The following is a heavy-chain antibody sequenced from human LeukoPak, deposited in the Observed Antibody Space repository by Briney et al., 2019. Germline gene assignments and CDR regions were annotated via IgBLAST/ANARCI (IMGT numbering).Heavy chain of an antibody. D-gene: IGHD3-10*01. CDR3: ARARGAGPGAHFDY. Sequence: GGSLRLSCAASGFTFSSYSMNWVRQAPGKGLEWVSYISISSSTIYYADSVKGRFTISRDNAKNSLYLQMNSLRAEETAIYYCARARGAGPGAHFDYWGRGTLVTVSS. V-gene: IGHV3-48*01. CDR2: ISISSSTI. CDR1: GFTFSSYS. J-gene: IGHJ4*02.